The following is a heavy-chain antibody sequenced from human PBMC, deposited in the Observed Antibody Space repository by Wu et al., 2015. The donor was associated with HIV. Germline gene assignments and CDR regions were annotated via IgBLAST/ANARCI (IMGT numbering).Heavy chain of an antibody. CDR2: IVPIFGSP. CDR3: ARVYSSTWYDAFDI. J-gene: IGHJ3*02. D-gene: IGHD6-13*01. Sequence: QVQLVQSGAEVKKPGSSVRVSCESSGGNFRSYAMTWVRQAPGQGLEWMGGIVPIFGSPTYAQRFQGRVTITADESTSTAYMDLSSLTSDDTAVYYCARVYSSTWYDAFDIWGQGTMVTVSS. CDR1: GGNFRSYA. V-gene: IGHV1-69*12.